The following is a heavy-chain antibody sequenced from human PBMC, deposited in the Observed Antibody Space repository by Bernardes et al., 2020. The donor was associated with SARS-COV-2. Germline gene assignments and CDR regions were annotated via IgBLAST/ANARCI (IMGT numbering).Heavy chain of an antibody. Sequence: GGSLRLSCAASGFTFSSYSLNWVRQAPGKGLEWVSSISSSSTYIDYADSVKGRFTISRDNTKNSLYLQMNSLRAEDTAVYYCARDPGDAWRGFYLASYFDYWGQGTLVTVSS. CDR1: GFTFSSYS. J-gene: IGHJ4*02. V-gene: IGHV3-21*01. D-gene: IGHD3-3*01. CDR2: ISSSSTYI. CDR3: ARDPGDAWRGFYLASYFDY.